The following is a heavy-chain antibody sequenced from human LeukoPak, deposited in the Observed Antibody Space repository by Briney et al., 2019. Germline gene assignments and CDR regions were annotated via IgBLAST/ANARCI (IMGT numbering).Heavy chain of an antibody. V-gene: IGHV3-23*01. D-gene: IGHD3-22*01. CDR3: ATEDSSDYYSFDY. J-gene: IGHJ4*02. Sequence: GGSLRLSCAGSGFTLSSYAMSWVRQAPGKGLEWVSAISESGGYTKYADPVKGRFTISRDNSKNTLYLQMNSLKAEDTAAYYCATEDSSDYYSFDYWGQGTLVTVSS. CDR1: GFTLSSYA. CDR2: ISESGGYT.